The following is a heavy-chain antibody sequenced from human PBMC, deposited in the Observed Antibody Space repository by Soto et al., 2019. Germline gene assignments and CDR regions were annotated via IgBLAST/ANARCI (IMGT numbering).Heavy chain of an antibody. CDR1: GGTFNRYS. CDR3: ATFYEGDCTTTTCYGDFDY. D-gene: IGHD2-2*01. Sequence: QVHLVQAGAEVKKPGSSVKVSCRASGGTFNRYSISWVRQAPGQELEWMGRIIPMFGITNYAQKFQGRVMITADKSANTAYMEVSGLRSEDTAMYYCATFYEGDCTTTTCYGDFDYWGHGTLVTVSS. V-gene: IGHV1-69*02. J-gene: IGHJ4*01. CDR2: IIPMFGIT.